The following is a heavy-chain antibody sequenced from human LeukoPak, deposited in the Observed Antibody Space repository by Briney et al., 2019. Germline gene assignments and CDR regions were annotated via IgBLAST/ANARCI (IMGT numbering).Heavy chain of an antibody. Sequence: GGSLRLSCAASGFTFKTYAMNWVRQVPGKGPEWVSSMSGSGSSTDYADSVKGRFTISRDNSKNTLYLQMDSLRAEDTALYYCAKDAQGLVRGGIYFDFWGQGSLVTVSS. J-gene: IGHJ4*02. CDR3: AKDAQGLVRGGIYFDF. CDR1: GFTFKTYA. CDR2: MSGSGSST. D-gene: IGHD6-19*01. V-gene: IGHV3-23*01.